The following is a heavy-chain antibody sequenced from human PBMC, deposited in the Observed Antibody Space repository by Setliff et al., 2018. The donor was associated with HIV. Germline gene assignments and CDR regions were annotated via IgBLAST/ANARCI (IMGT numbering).Heavy chain of an antibody. Sequence: GESLMLSCAASGFTFSDYYMGWIRQAPGKGREWISYSSSRGHMVKYADSVEGRFTISRDNAKNSLYLQINSLRAEDTAMYYCARETGSGSFYVYWGQGTQVTVSS. CDR3: ARETGSGSFYVY. J-gene: IGHJ4*02. CDR2: SSSRGHMV. D-gene: IGHD3-10*01. CDR1: GFTFSDYY. V-gene: IGHV3-11*04.